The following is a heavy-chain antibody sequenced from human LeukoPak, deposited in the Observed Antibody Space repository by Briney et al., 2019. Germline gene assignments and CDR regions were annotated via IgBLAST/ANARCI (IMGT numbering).Heavy chain of an antibody. Sequence: GGSLRLSCSASGFTLSRYGMHWVRQAPGKGLEYVSGISSNGGSTNYADSVKGRFTISRDNSKNTLHLQMSSLRAEDTAVYYCVKGYCSSISCSLIDYGGQGTLVTVSS. J-gene: IGHJ4*02. CDR2: ISSNGGST. CDR3: VKGYCSSISCSLIDY. V-gene: IGHV3-64D*06. CDR1: GFTLSRYG. D-gene: IGHD2-2*01.